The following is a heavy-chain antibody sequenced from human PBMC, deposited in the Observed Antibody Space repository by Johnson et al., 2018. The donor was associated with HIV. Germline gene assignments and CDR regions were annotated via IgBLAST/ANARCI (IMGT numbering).Heavy chain of an antibody. V-gene: IGHV3-30*18. CDR3: AKDRMYDYGDYGGAFDI. D-gene: IGHD4-17*01. J-gene: IGHJ3*02. CDR1: GFTFRNYA. Sequence: QVQLVESGGGVVQPGTSLRLSCAASGFTFRNYAMHWVRQAPGKGLEWVAVISYDGSNKYYADSVKGRFTISRDNSKNTLYLQMNSLRAEDTAVYYCAKDRMYDYGDYGGAFDIWGQGTMVTVSS. CDR2: ISYDGSNK.